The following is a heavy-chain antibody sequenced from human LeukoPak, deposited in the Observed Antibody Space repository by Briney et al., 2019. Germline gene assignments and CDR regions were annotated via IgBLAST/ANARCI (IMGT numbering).Heavy chain of an antibody. Sequence: GGSLRLSCAASGFTFTSFAMSWVRQAPGKGLEWVAAISGSGDATYYADSVQGRFTVSRDHSRTTLSLQMNSLRAEDTAVYYCAKDSYSDATYQYYFDFWGQGTLVTVSS. CDR1: GFTFTSFA. CDR3: AKDSYSDATYQYYFDF. D-gene: IGHD4-11*01. J-gene: IGHJ4*02. V-gene: IGHV3-23*01. CDR2: ISGSGDAT.